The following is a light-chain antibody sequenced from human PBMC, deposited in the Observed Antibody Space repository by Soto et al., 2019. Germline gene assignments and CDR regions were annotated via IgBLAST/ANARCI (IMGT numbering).Light chain of an antibody. Sequence: DIQMTQSPSSLSASVGDRVTITCQASQEITSYLNWYQHKQGKAPKLLIYDASILEAGVPSRFSGSGSGTDFTFTISSLQPEDVATYSCQHCDYLPIFGPGTTVDFK. J-gene: IGKJ3*01. CDR3: QHCDYLPI. V-gene: IGKV1-33*01. CDR2: DAS. CDR1: QEITSY.